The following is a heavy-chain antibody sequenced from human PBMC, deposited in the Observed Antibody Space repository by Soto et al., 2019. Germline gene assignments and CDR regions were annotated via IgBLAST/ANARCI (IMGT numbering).Heavy chain of an antibody. Sequence: QVQLVESGGGVVQPGRSLRLSCAASGFTFSSYGMHWVRQAPGKGLEWVAVIIYDGSTKYYADSVKGRFTISRDNSKSTLSLQMNSLRAEDTAVYYCAKDRMGAWVRGYFDYWGQGTLVTVSS. CDR2: IIYDGSTK. D-gene: IGHD3-10*01. V-gene: IGHV3-30*18. CDR3: AKDRMGAWVRGYFDY. CDR1: GFTFSSYG. J-gene: IGHJ4*02.